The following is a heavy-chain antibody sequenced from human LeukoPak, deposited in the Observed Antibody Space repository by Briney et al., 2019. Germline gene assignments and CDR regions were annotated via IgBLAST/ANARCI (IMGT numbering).Heavy chain of an antibody. J-gene: IGHJ4*02. CDR2: IKQDGSEK. CDR3: ARLLTIPGY. CDR1: TFTFSAYW. V-gene: IGHV3-7*01. D-gene: IGHD4/OR15-4a*01. Sequence: PGGSLRLSCAASTFTFSAYWMSWVRQAPGKGLEWVANIKQDGSEKYYVDSVKGRFTISRDNAKNSLYLKMNSLRAEDTAVYYCARLLTIPGYWGQGTLVTVSS.